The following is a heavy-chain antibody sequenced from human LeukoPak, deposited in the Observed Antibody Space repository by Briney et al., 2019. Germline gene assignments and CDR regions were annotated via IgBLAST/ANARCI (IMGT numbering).Heavy chain of an antibody. CDR1: GFTVSSNY. Sequence: PGGPLRLSCAASGFTVSSNYMSWVRQAPGKGLEWVSVIYSGGSTYYADSVKGRFTISRDNSKNTLYLQMNSLRAEDTAVYYCARVWYSSGLNWFDPWGQGTLVTVSS. J-gene: IGHJ5*02. CDR3: ARVWYSSGLNWFDP. D-gene: IGHD6-19*01. CDR2: IYSGGST. V-gene: IGHV3-53*01.